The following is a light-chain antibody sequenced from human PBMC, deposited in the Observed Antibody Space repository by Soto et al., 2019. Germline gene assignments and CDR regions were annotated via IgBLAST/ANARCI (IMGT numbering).Light chain of an antibody. CDR2: KVS. V-gene: IGKV2-30*01. CDR3: MQGTHWPQI. CDR1: QSLVYSDGNTY. Sequence: DVVMTQSPLSLPVTLGQPASISCRSSQSLVYSDGNTYLNWFQQGPGHSPRRLIYKVSNRDSGVPDRFSGSGSGTDFTLKISRVEAEDVGVYYCMQGTHWPQIFGGGTKVEIK. J-gene: IGKJ4*01.